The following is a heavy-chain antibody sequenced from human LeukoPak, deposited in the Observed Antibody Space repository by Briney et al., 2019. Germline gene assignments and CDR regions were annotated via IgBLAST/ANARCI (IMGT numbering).Heavy chain of an antibody. V-gene: IGHV4-34*01. CDR3: ARAAYCGGDCYSGDFDY. D-gene: IGHD2-21*02. CDR2: INHSGST. CDR1: GGSFSGYY. J-gene: IGHJ4*02. Sequence: SETLSLTCAVYGGSFSGYYWSWIRQPPGKGLEWIGEINHSGSTNYNPSLKSRVTISVDTSKNQFSLKLSSVTAADTAVYYCARAAYCGGDCYSGDFDYWGQGTLVTVSS.